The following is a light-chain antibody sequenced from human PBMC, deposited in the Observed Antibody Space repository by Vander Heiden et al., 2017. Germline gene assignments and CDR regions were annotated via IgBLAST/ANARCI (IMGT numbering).Light chain of an antibody. V-gene: IGLV3-21*02. Sequence: SYVLTPPPSVSVAPGPTAKITCGGKNMGSKSVHWYQQRPGQAPVLVVYDDSDRPSGIPERFSGSNSGNAATLTISRVEAGDEADYYCQVWDSTTDHHVFATGTKVTVL. CDR3: QVWDSTTDHHV. CDR2: DDS. J-gene: IGLJ1*01. CDR1: NMGSKS.